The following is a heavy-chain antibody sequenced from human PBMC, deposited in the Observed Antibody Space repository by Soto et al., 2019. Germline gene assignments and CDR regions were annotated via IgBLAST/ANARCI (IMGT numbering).Heavy chain of an antibody. CDR3: ARDCSSTNCYIPDY. CDR1: GFSISSGYY. V-gene: IGHV4-38-2*02. Sequence: LSLTCTVSGFSISSGYYWVWIRQPPGKGLERIGSISHTGSTYYNPSLKSRVTISVDTSKNQFSLRLRSVTAADTAVYYCARDCSSTNCYIPDYWGQGALVTVSS. J-gene: IGHJ4*02. D-gene: IGHD2-2*02. CDR2: ISHTGST.